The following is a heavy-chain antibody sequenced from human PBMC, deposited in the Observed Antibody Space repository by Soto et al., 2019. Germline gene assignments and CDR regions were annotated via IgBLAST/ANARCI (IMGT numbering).Heavy chain of an antibody. CDR3: AKDRGLGYYDSSGFHAFDI. CDR2: ISGSGGTT. D-gene: IGHD3-22*01. Sequence: EVHLLESGGGLVQPGGSLRLSCAASGFTSSNYVMNWARQAPGKGLEWVSSISGSGGTTYYADSVKGRFTISRDNSKNTLYLQMNSLRAEDTAVYYCAKDRGLGYYDSSGFHAFDIWGQGTMVTVSS. V-gene: IGHV3-23*01. J-gene: IGHJ3*02. CDR1: GFTSSNYV.